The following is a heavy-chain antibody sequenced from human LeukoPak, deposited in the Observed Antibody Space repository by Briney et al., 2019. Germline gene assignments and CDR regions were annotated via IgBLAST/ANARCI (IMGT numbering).Heavy chain of an antibody. D-gene: IGHD2-2*01. CDR3: ASQLGPLDY. J-gene: IGHJ4*02. CDR2: INHSGST. V-gene: IGHV4-34*01. CDR1: GGSSSGYY. Sequence: SETLSLTCAVYGGSSSGYYWSWIRQPPGKGLEWIGEINHSGSTNYNPSLKSRVTISVDTSKNQFSLKLSSVTAADTAVYYCASQLGPLDYWGQGTLVTVSS.